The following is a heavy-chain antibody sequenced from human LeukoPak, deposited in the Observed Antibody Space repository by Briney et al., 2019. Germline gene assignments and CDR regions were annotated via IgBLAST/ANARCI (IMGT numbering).Heavy chain of an antibody. D-gene: IGHD5-18*01. CDR3: ARAWIQLWSNMDV. Sequence: GESLKISCKGSGYSFTSYWISWVRQMPGKGLEWMGRIDPSDSYTNYSPSFQGHVTISADKSISTAYLQWSSLKASDTAMYHCARAWIQLWSNMDVWGKGTTVTVSS. CDR1: GYSFTSYW. CDR2: IDPSDSYT. J-gene: IGHJ6*04. V-gene: IGHV5-10-1*01.